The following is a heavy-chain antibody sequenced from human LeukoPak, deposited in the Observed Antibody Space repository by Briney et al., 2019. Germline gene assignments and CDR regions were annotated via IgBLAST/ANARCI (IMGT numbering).Heavy chain of an antibody. D-gene: IGHD6-13*01. Sequence: PGGSLRLSCAASGFTFSSYGMHWVRQAPGKGLEWVAFIRYDGSNKYYADSVKGRFTISRDNSKNTLYLQMNSLRAEDTAVYYCARVGLYSSSWNYYYYYYMDVWGKGTTVTVSS. J-gene: IGHJ6*03. CDR1: GFTFSSYG. CDR2: IRYDGSNK. V-gene: IGHV3-30*02. CDR3: ARVGLYSSSWNYYYYYYMDV.